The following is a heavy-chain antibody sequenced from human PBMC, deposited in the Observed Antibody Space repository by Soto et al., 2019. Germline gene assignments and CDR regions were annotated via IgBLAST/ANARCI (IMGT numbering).Heavy chain of an antibody. V-gene: IGHV3-48*02. CDR3: ARDRLYAFDI. J-gene: IGHJ3*02. D-gene: IGHD3-16*01. CDR1: GFIFSTYS. Sequence: GGSLRLSCAASGFIFSTYSMNWVRQAPGKGLEWVSYISGSSSTIYYADSVKGRFTISRDNAENSLYLQMSSLRDEDTAVYYCARDRLYAFDIWGQGTMVTVSS. CDR2: ISGSSSTI.